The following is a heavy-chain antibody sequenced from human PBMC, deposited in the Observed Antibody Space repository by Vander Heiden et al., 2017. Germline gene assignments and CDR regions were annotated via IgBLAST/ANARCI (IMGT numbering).Heavy chain of an antibody. Sequence: EVQLAESGGGLVQPGGSLRLPCAASGLTFSTYSINWVRQAPGKGLEWVSYISGSSGIIYYADSVKGRFTISRDNAKNSVFLEMNSLRAEDTAVYYCARRPTYCGQCFDFWGQGTLVTVSS. J-gene: IGHJ4*02. CDR1: GLTFSTYS. V-gene: IGHV3-48*01. CDR3: ARRPTYCGQCFDF. D-gene: IGHD2-21*01. CDR2: ISGSSGII.